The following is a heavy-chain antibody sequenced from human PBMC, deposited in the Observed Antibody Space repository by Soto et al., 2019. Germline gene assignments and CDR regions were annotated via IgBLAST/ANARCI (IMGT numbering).Heavy chain of an antibody. D-gene: IGHD6-6*01. CDR1: GGSISSSNW. CDR3: AKDSFITIAARAFDP. CDR2: IYHSGST. J-gene: IGHJ5*02. Sequence: SETLSLTCAVSGGSISSSNWWSWVRQPPGKGLEWIGEIYHSGSTNYNPSLKSRVTISVDTSKNQFSLKLSSVTAADTAVYYCAKDSFITIAARAFDPWGQGTLVTVSS. V-gene: IGHV4-4*02.